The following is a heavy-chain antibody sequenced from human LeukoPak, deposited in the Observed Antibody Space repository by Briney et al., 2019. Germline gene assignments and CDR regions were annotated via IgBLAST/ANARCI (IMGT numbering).Heavy chain of an antibody. CDR3: ARGASDSYFDY. D-gene: IGHD2-21*02. V-gene: IGHV1-46*01. CDR1: GYTFTSYD. Sequence: ASVKVSCKASGYTFTSYDIQWVRQAPGQGLEWMGIISPSDGSTTYAQKFQARVTMTRDTSTSTIYMELSSLRSEDTAVYFCARGASDSYFDYWGQGTLVT. J-gene: IGHJ4*02. CDR2: ISPSDGST.